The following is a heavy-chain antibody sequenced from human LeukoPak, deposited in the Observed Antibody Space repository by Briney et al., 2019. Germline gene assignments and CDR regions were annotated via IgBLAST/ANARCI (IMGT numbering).Heavy chain of an antibody. CDR3: ARVKARWDTNWFDP. D-gene: IGHD1-26*01. CDR2: FDPEDGET. J-gene: IGHJ5*02. Sequence: GASVRVSCKVSGYTLTELSMHWVRQAPGKGLEWMGGFDPEDGETIYAQKFQGRVTMTEDTSTDTAYMELSSLRSEDTAVYYCARVKARWDTNWFDPWGQGTLVTVSS. V-gene: IGHV1-24*01. CDR1: GYTLTELS.